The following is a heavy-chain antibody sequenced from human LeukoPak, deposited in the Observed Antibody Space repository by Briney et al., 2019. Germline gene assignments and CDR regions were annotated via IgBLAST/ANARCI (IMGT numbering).Heavy chain of an antibody. Sequence: GSLRLSCAVSRFPFSVYEMNWVRQAPGKGLEGVSNIASSGTTKYYADSAKGRFSISRDNAKSSLYLQMNSLRVEDTAVYYCTLLAVASDFDYWGQGALVTVSS. D-gene: IGHD6-19*01. V-gene: IGHV3-48*03. CDR3: TLLAVASDFDY. CDR1: RFPFSVYE. J-gene: IGHJ4*02. CDR2: IASSGTTK.